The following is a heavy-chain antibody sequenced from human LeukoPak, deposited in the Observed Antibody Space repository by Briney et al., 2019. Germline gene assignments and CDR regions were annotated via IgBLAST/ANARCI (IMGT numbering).Heavy chain of an antibody. CDR3: VREIGNSGSYD. CDR2: VYAGENT. D-gene: IGHD1-26*01. Sequence: PGGSLRLSCAASGFTVSSSYMSWVRQAPGKGLDWVSVVYAGENTYYADSVKGRFTISRDSSKNTLYLQMNSLRAEDTAVYYCVREIGNSGSYDWGQGTLVTVSS. J-gene: IGHJ4*02. V-gene: IGHV3-53*01. CDR1: GFTVSSSY.